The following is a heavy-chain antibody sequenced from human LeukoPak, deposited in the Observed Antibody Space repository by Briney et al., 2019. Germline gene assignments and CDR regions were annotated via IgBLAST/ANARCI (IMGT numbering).Heavy chain of an antibody. CDR3: ARALGYCSSTSCHRGVDY. V-gene: IGHV4-38-2*01. CDR2: IYHSGST. CDR1: AYSISSGYY. D-gene: IGHD2-2*01. J-gene: IGHJ4*02. Sequence: SQTLSLTCAVSAYSISSGYYWAWIRQPPGKGREWIGSIYHSGSTYYNPSLKSRVTISVDTAKNQFSLKLSSVTAADTAVYYCARALGYCSSTSCHRGVDYWGQGTLVTVSS.